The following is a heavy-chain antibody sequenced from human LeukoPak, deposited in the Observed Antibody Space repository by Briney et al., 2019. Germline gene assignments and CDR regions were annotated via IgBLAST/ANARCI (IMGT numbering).Heavy chain of an antibody. CDR1: GFTFSGYY. CDR2: ISSGPTST. Sequence: GGSLRLSCAASGFTFSGYYMSWIRQAPGKGLDWVSYISSGPTSTNYADSVKGRFTISRDNSKNTLYLQMISLRAEDTAVYYCAKITGSGSYSAYYYYCMDVWGQGTTVTVSS. CDR3: AKITGSGSYSAYYYYCMDV. V-gene: IGHV3-11*03. D-gene: IGHD3-10*01. J-gene: IGHJ6*02.